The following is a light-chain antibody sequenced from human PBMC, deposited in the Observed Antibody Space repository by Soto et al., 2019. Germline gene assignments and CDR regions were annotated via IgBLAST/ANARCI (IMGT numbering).Light chain of an antibody. Sequence: QSALTQPRSVSASPGQSVAISCTGTSSDVGGYDYVSWYQQHPGKAPKLMIYDVHKRPSGVPDRFSCSKSGNTASLTISGSQAEDEGVFYCISFASEPPVFGTGTKLTVL. CDR2: DVH. CDR3: ISFASEPPV. J-gene: IGLJ1*01. CDR1: SSDVGGYDY. V-gene: IGLV2-11*01.